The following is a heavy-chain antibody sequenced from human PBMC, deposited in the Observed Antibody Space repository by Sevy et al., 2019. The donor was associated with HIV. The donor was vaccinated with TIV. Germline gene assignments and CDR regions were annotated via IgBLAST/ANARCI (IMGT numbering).Heavy chain of an antibody. J-gene: IGHJ3*02. CDR1: GYTFTTYG. CDR3: ARGYYDSSGFPRDAFDI. V-gene: IGHV1-18*01. CDR2: IRAYNGNT. Sequence: ASVKVSCKASGYTFTTYGITWVRQAPGQGLEWMGWIRAYNGNTNYAQKLQGRVTMTPDTSTSTAYMEWRSLRSDDTAVYYCARGYYDSSGFPRDAFDIWGQGTMVTVSS. D-gene: IGHD3-22*01.